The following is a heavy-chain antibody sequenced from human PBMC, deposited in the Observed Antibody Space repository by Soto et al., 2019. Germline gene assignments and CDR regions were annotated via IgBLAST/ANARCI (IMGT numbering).Heavy chain of an antibody. V-gene: IGHV4-38-2*02. CDR1: GYCISSGSY. CDR2: IYHGGTT. J-gene: IGHJ4*01. CDR3: ARVNVMVVAGSTFDY. D-gene: IGHD6-19*01. Sequence: XATLSLTCTVCGYCISSGSYWAWIRQPPGKGPEWIASIYHGGTTFYNPSLKSRITISVDTSNNQFSLKLTSVTAADTAVYYCARVNVMVVAGSTFDYCGHRTLVTVSS.